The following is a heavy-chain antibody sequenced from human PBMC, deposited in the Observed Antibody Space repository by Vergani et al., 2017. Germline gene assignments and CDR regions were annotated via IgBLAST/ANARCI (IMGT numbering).Heavy chain of an antibody. J-gene: IGHJ6*03. V-gene: IGHV3-48*03. D-gene: IGHD2-2*01. CDR3: AREGCSSTSCYLYYYYYMDV. CDR2: ISSSGSTI. Sequence: EVQLVESGGGLVQPGGSLRLSCAASGFTFSSYEMNWVRQAPGKWLEWVSYISSSGSTIYYADSVKGRFTISRDNAKNSLYLQMNSLRAEDTAVYYCAREGCSSTSCYLYYYYYMDVWGKGTTVTVSS. CDR1: GFTFSSYE.